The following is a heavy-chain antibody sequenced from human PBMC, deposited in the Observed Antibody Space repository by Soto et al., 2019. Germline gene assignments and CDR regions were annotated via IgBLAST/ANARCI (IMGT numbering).Heavy chain of an antibody. CDR1: GGSISSYY. J-gene: IGHJ4*02. D-gene: IGHD6-19*01. Sequence: KPSETLSLTCTVSGGSISSYYWSWIRQPPGKGLEWIGYIYYSGSTNYNPSLKSRVTISVDTSKNQFSLKLSSVTAADTAVYYCASGGAVAVHYFDYWGQGSMVTVSS. V-gene: IGHV4-59*01. CDR3: ASGGAVAVHYFDY. CDR2: IYYSGST.